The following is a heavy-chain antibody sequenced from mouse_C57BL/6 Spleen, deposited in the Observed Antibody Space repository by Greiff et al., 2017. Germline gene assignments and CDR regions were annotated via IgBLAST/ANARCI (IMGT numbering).Heavy chain of an antibody. V-gene: IGHV3-6*01. CDR1: GYSITSGYY. CDR3: ARENLYGSSYDYAMDY. D-gene: IGHD1-1*01. Sequence: EVQLVESGPGLVKPSQSLSLTCSVTGYSITSGYYWNWIRQFPGNKLEWMGYISYDGSNNYNPSLKNRISITRDTSKNQFFLKLNSVTTEDTATYYCARENLYGSSYDYAMDYWGQGTSVTVSS. J-gene: IGHJ4*01. CDR2: ISYDGSN.